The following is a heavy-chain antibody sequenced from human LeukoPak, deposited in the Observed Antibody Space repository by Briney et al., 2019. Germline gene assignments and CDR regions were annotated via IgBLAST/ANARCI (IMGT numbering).Heavy chain of an antibody. J-gene: IGHJ4*02. V-gene: IGHV1-46*01. CDR2: INPNGDIT. Sequence: GASVKVSCKASGNTFISYYMHWVRQAPGQGLEWMGIINPNGDITSYAQKFQGRVTMTRDMSTSTVYMELNSLRSEDTAVYYCARASGYGDYHKVAFDYWGQGTLVTVSS. CDR3: ARASGYGDYHKVAFDY. CDR1: GNTFISYY. D-gene: IGHD4-17*01.